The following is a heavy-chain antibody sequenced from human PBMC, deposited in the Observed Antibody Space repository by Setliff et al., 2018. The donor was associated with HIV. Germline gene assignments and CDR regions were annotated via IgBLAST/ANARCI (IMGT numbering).Heavy chain of an antibody. D-gene: IGHD2-21*01. Sequence: ASVKVSCKASGYTFTSYYMHWVRQAPGQGLEWMGIINPSGGTISYAQKFQGRVTMTTDTSTTTVYTELRSLRSDDTAVYYCARVVRGVIQSAKTFDYWGQGTLVTVSS. CDR1: GYTFTSYY. V-gene: IGHV1-46*01. CDR2: INPSGGTI. CDR3: ARVVRGVIQSAKTFDY. J-gene: IGHJ4*02.